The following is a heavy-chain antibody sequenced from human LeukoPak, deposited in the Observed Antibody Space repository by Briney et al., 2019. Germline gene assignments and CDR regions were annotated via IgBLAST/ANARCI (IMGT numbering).Heavy chain of an antibody. CDR2: ISYDGRNK. D-gene: IGHD3-3*01. Sequence: GGSLRLSCAASGFTFSTYAMHWVRQAPGKGLEWVALISYDGRNKYYADSVKGRFTISRDNSKNTLYLQMNSLRAEDTAVYYCAKYNYDFWSGYLDYWGQGTLVTVSS. J-gene: IGHJ4*02. V-gene: IGHV3-30*18. CDR1: GFTFSTYA. CDR3: AKYNYDFWSGYLDY.